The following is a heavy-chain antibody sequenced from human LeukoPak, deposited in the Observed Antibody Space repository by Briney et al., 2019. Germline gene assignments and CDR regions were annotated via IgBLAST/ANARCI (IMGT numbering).Heavy chain of an antibody. J-gene: IGHJ4*02. V-gene: IGHV3-21*01. CDR2: IRSSSSYI. CDR1: GFIFSNYS. D-gene: IGHD6-19*01. Sequence: MSGGSLRLSCAASGFIFSNYSMNWVRQAPGKGLEWVSSIRSSSSYIYYADSVMGRFTISRDNAKNSLSLQMNSLRAEDTAVYYCARGYSSGLHFDYWGQGTLVTVSS. CDR3: ARGYSSGLHFDY.